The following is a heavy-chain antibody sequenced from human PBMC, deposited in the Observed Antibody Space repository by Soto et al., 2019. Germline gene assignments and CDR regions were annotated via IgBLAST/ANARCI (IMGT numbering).Heavy chain of an antibody. CDR3: ARRLDDRAEDGFDV. CDR1: GFTFSTYP. J-gene: IGHJ3*01. CDR2: IHGSGETA. Sequence: EAQLLESGGGLAQPGGTLRLSCAASGFTFSTYPMAWVRQAPGKGLEWVSTIHGSGETAYYADSVKGCFTISRDNSKNTVYLQMDSLRAEDTAIYYCARRLDDRAEDGFDVWGEGTAVTVSA. V-gene: IGHV3-23*01. D-gene: IGHD3-16*01.